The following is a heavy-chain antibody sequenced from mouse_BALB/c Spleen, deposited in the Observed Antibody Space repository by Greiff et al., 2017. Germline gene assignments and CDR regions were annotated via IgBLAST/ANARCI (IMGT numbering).Heavy chain of an antibody. D-gene: IGHD2-14*01. CDR3: ARGERYDWFAY. CDR1: GYSITSGYY. Sequence: EVKLMESGPGLVKPSQSLSLTCSVTGYSITSGYYWNWIRQFPGNKLEWMGYISYDGSNNYNPSLKNRISITRDTSKNQFFLKLNSVTTEDTATYYCARGERYDWFAYWGQGTLVTVSA. J-gene: IGHJ3*01. V-gene: IGHV3-6*02. CDR2: ISYDGSN.